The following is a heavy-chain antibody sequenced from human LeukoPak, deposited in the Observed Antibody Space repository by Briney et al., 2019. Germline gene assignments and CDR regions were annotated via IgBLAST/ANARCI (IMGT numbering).Heavy chain of an antibody. CDR2: IWYDGSNK. CDR1: GLTFSNYG. J-gene: IGHJ4*02. CDR3: ARDASLGSIDY. Sequence: GGSLRLSCAAAGLTFSNYGMHWVRQAPGKGLEWVAVIWYDGSNKYYADSVKGRFTISRDNSKNTLYLQMNSLRAEDTAVYYCARDASLGSIDYWGQGTLVTVSS. D-gene: IGHD5/OR15-5a*01. V-gene: IGHV3-33*01.